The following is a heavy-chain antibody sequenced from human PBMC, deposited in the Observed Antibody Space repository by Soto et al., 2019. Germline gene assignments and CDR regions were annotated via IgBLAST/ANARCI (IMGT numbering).Heavy chain of an antibody. CDR2: INTGNGYT. Sequence: QVQLVQSGAEVKKPGASVQVSCKASGYTFATYAIHWVRQAPGQRLEWMGWINTGNGYTEYSQNFRGRVTITQDTSASTAYMELSSLRSEDTAMYYCTRVNTIFLIPAYYSYDMDVWGQGTTVTVAS. J-gene: IGHJ6*01. CDR3: TRVNTIFLIPAYYSYDMDV. CDR1: GYTFATYA. D-gene: IGHD3-9*01. V-gene: IGHV1-3*04.